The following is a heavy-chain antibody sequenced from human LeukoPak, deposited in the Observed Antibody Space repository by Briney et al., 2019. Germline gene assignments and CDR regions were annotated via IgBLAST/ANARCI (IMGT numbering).Heavy chain of an antibody. V-gene: IGHV1-18*01. J-gene: IGHJ4*02. CDR1: GYTFTSYG. CDR2: FSAYNGNT. Sequence: ASVKVSCKASGYTFTSYGISWVRQAPGQGLEWMGWFSAYNGNTNYAQKLQGRVTMTTDTSTSTAYMELRSLRSDDTAVYYCARDGSELRYFDRYFDYWGQGTLVTVSS. D-gene: IGHD3-9*01. CDR3: ARDGSELRYFDRYFDY.